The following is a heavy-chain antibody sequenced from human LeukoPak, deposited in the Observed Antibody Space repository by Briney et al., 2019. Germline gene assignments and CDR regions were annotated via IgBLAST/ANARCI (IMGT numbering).Heavy chain of an antibody. CDR2: IYSTGNT. V-gene: IGHV4-30-4*01. Sequence: PSETLSLTCTVSGGSISSGDRYWSWIRQSPGKGLEWIAYIYSTGNTYYNPSLKSRVIISVDTSKNQFSLELNSVTAADTAVYYCARDSYSYGYGGFDYWGQGILVTVSS. CDR1: GGSISSGDRY. D-gene: IGHD5-18*01. J-gene: IGHJ4*02. CDR3: ARDSYSYGYGGFDY.